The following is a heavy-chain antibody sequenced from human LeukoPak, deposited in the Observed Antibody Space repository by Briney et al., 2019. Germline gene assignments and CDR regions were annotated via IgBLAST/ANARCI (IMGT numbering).Heavy chain of an antibody. CDR2: MNPNSGNT. Sequence: GASVKVSCKASGYTFTSYDINWVRQATGQGLEWMGWMNPNSGNTGYAQKFQGRVTMTRNTSISTAYMELSSLRSEDTAVYYCARVPSRRNSRPRGNYYCMDVWGKGTTVTVSS. CDR3: ARVPSRRNSRPRGNYYCMDV. V-gene: IGHV1-8*01. CDR1: GYTFTSYD. J-gene: IGHJ6*03. D-gene: IGHD1-26*01.